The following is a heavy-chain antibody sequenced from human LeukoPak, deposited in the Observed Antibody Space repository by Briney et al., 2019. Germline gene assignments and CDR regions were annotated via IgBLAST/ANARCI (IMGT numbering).Heavy chain of an antibody. CDR2: ISYDGSNK. D-gene: IGHD3-22*01. Sequence: GGSLRLSCAASGFTFSTYAMHWVRQAPGKGLEWVAAISYDGSNKNYADSVKGRFTISRDNSKNTLYLQMNSLRAEDTAVYYCAKDGPLYYYDSSGAFDYWGQGTLVTVSS. CDR1: GFTFSTYA. V-gene: IGHV3-30*04. J-gene: IGHJ4*02. CDR3: AKDGPLYYYDSSGAFDY.